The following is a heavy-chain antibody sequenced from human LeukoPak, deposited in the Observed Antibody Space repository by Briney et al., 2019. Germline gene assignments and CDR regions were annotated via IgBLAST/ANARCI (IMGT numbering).Heavy chain of an antibody. V-gene: IGHV3-23*01. CDR3: AKDYIGYDQDFDY. CDR2: ISGSGIST. D-gene: IGHD2-2*01. Sequence: GGSLRLSCAASGSTFSSYAMSWVRQAPGKGLEWVSSISGSGISTYYANSVKGRFSISRDNSKNTLDLQMNSLGAEDTAVYFCAKDYIGYDQDFDYWGQGTLVTVSS. CDR1: GSTFSSYA. J-gene: IGHJ4*02.